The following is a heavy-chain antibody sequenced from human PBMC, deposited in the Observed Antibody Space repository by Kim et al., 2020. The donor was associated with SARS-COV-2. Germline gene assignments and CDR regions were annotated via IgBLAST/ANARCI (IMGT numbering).Heavy chain of an antibody. J-gene: IGHJ2*01. D-gene: IGHD3-10*01. CDR1: GGSVSSGSYY. CDR2: IYKSGST. Sequence: SETLSLTCTASGGSVSSGSYYWNWIRQPPGKGLEWIGYIYKSGSTNYNPSLKSRVTISIDTSKNHFSLKLTSVTAADTAVYYCARGSGWTTDLWGRGTLVTVSS. V-gene: IGHV4-61*03. CDR3: ARGSGWTTDL.